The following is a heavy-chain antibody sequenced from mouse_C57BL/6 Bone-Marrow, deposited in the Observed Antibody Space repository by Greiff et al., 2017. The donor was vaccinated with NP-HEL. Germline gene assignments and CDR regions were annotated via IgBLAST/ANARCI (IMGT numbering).Heavy chain of an antibody. J-gene: IGHJ2*01. CDR2: ISDGGSYT. V-gene: IGHV5-4*03. CDR3: ASTVVAPFDY. CDR1: GFTFSSYA. D-gene: IGHD1-1*01. Sequence: EVNLVESGGGLVKPGGSLKLSCAASGFTFSSYAMSWVRQTPEKRLEWVATISDGGSYTYYPENVKGRVTISRDNAKNNLYLQMSHMKSEDTAMYYCASTVVAPFDYWGQGTTLTVSS.